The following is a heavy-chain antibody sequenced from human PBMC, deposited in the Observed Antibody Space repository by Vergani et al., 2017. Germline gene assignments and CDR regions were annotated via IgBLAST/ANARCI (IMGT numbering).Heavy chain of an antibody. V-gene: IGHV1-18*04. CDR3: ARAVVPAPGGYYYYMDV. D-gene: IGHD2-2*01. CDR1: GYTFTSYY. J-gene: IGHJ6*03. CDR2: ISAYNGNT. Sequence: QVQLVQSGAEVKKPGASVKVSCKASGYTFTSYYMHWVRQAPGQGLEWMGWISAYNGNTNYAQKLQGRVTMTTDTSTSTAYMELRSLRSDDTAVYYCARAVVPAPGGYYYYMDVWGKGTTVTVSS.